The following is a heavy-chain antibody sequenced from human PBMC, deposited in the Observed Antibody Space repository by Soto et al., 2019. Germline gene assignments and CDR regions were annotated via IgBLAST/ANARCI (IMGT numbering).Heavy chain of an antibody. Sequence: PAETLSLTCTVSGGSISTYFWSWIRQPVGGGPEWIGRIYTTGSTYYNPSIQSRVTISVDTSKNQFSLKVSSVTAADPAVYNCPRHKDDSNWYLLPDYWGQGTLVTVSS. CDR3: PRHKDDSNWYLLPDY. CDR1: GGSISTYF. CDR2: IYTTGST. J-gene: IGHJ4*02. V-gene: IGHV4-4*07. D-gene: IGHD6-13*01.